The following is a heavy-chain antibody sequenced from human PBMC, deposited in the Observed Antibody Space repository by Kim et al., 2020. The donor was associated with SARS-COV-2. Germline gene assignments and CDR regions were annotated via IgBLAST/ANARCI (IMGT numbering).Heavy chain of an antibody. CDR2: ISAYNGNT. CDR1: GYTFTSYG. J-gene: IGHJ4*02. Sequence: ASVKVSCKASGYTFTSYGISWVRQAPGQGLEWMGWISAYNGNTNYAQKLKGRVTMTTDTSTSTAYMELRSLRSDDTAVYYCAREDYYDSSGVILYYFDYWGQGTLVTVSS. CDR3: AREDYYDSSGVILYYFDY. D-gene: IGHD3-22*01. V-gene: IGHV1-18*01.